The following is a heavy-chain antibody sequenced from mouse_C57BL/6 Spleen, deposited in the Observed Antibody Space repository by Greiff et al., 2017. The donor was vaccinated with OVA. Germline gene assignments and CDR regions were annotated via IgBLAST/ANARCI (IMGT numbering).Heavy chain of an antibody. V-gene: IGHV5-9*01. Sequence: DVMLVESGGGLVKPGGSLKLSCAASGFTFSSYTMSWVRQTPEKRLEWVATISGGGGNTYYPDSVKGRFTISRDNAKNTLYLQMSSLRSEDTALYYCARGGDSIDYWGQGTTLTVSS. CDR3: ARGGDSIDY. D-gene: IGHD2-5*01. J-gene: IGHJ2*01. CDR2: ISGGGGNT. CDR1: GFTFSSYT.